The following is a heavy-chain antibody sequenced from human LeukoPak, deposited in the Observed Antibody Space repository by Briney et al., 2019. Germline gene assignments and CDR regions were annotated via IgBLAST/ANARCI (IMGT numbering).Heavy chain of an antibody. CDR1: GFTFTNYA. CDR3: ANGERLWWSDR. J-gene: IGHJ5*02. D-gene: IGHD2-21*01. CDR2: IGVSGSSS. Sequence: GGSLRLSCAASGFTFTNYAMSWVRQAPGKGLEWVSTIGVSGSSSYYADSVRGRFTISRDNSKNTLYLQMNSLRADDTAVYYCANGERLWWSDRWGQGTLVTVSS. V-gene: IGHV3-23*01.